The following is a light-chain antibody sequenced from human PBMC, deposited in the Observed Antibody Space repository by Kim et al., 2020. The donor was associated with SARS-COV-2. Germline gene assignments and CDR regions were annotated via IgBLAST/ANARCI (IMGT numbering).Light chain of an antibody. CDR2: GNS. V-gene: IGLV1-40*01. CDR3: QSYDSSLSGSV. CDR1: SANNGAGYD. Sequence: RVTIPGTGGSANNGAGYDVHWYQQLPGTAPKLLIYGNSNRPSGVPDRFSGSKSGTSASLAITGLQAEDEADYYCQSYDSSLSGSVFGGGTQLTVL. J-gene: IGLJ3*02.